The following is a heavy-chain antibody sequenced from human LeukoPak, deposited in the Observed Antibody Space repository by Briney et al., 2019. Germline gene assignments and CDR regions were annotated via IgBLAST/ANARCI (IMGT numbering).Heavy chain of an antibody. CDR2: IYSGGST. D-gene: IGHD1-26*01. CDR3: ARGPFSGSYRKRGANYFDY. J-gene: IGHJ4*02. Sequence: PGGSLRLSCAASGFTVSSNYMSWVRQAPGKGLEWVSVIYSGGSTYYADSVKGRFTISRDNSKNALYLQMNSLRAEDTAVYYCARGPFSGSYRKRGANYFDYWGQGTLVTVSS. CDR1: GFTVSSNY. V-gene: IGHV3-53*01.